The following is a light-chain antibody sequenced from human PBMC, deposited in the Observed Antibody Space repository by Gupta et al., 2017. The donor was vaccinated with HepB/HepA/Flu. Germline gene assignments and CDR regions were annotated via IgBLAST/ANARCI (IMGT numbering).Light chain of an antibody. CDR2: GAS. CDR1: QSVSSSF. V-gene: IGKV3-20*01. Sequence: VLTQSPGTLSLSPGEGATLSCRASQSVSSSFLAWYQQKPGQAPRLLMYGASTRATGIPDRFSGSGSGTDLTLTISRLEPEDFAVYYCQQYGNSPYTFGQGTKLEIK. CDR3: QQYGNSPYT. J-gene: IGKJ2*01.